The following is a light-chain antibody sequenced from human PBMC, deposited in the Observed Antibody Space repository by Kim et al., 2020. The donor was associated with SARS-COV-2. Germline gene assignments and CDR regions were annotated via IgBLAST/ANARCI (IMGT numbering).Light chain of an antibody. V-gene: IGLV3-1*01. J-gene: IGLJ2*01. CDR2: QDS. CDR3: QAWDSSTAF. Sequence: SYELTQPPSVSVSPGQTASITCSGDKLGDKYACWYQQKPGQSPVLVIYQDSKRPSGIPERFSGSNSGNTATLTISGTQAMDEADYYCQAWDSSTAFFGGGTQLTGL. CDR1: KLGDKY.